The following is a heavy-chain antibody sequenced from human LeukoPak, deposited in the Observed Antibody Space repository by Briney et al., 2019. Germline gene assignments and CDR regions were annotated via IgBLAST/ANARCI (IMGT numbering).Heavy chain of an antibody. CDR1: GGSISSSSYY. CDR3: ARLDYSSSSWVDP. V-gene: IGHV4-39*01. J-gene: IGHJ5*02. CDR2: IYYIGTT. Sequence: SETLSLTCTVSGGSISSSSYYWGWIRQPPGKGLECIGSIYYIGTTYYNPSLKSRVTMSVDTPKNQFSLKLSSVTAADTAVYFCARLDYSSSSWVDPWGQGTLVTVSS. D-gene: IGHD6-6*01.